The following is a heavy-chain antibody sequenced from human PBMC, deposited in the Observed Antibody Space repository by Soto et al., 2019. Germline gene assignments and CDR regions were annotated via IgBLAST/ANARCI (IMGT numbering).Heavy chain of an antibody. Sequence: ASVKVSCKVSGYTLTELSMHWVRQAPGKGLEWMGGFDPEDGETIYAQKFQGRVTMTEDTSTDTAYMELSSLRSEDTAVYYCATGDYGDCPYYFDYWGQGTLVTVSS. CDR1: GYTLTELS. D-gene: IGHD4-17*01. CDR3: ATGDYGDCPYYFDY. CDR2: FDPEDGET. J-gene: IGHJ4*02. V-gene: IGHV1-24*01.